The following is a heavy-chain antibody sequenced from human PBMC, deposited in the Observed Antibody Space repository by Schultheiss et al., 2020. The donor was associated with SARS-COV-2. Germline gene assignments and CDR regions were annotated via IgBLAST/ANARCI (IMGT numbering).Heavy chain of an antibody. Sequence: GGSLRLSCAASGFTFSNAWMSWVRQAPGKGLEWVSYISSSSSYIYYADSVKGRFTISRDNAKNSLYLQMNSLRAEDTAVYYCATMTTVTTEDWGQGTLVTVSS. CDR3: ATMTTVTTED. CDR1: GFTFSNAW. CDR2: ISSSSSYI. J-gene: IGHJ4*02. D-gene: IGHD4-17*01. V-gene: IGHV3-21*05.